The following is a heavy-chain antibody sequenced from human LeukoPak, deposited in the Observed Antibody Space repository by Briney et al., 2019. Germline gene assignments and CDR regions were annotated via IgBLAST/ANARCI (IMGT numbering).Heavy chain of an antibody. Sequence: GGSLRLSCAASGFTFDDYAMHWVRQAPGKGLEWVSGISWNSGSIGYADSVKGRFTISRDSAKNSLYLQMNSLRAEDTALYYCAKDRRGYCRGECDYWGQGTLVTVSS. J-gene: IGHJ4*02. V-gene: IGHV3-9*01. D-gene: IGHD2-15*01. CDR1: GFTFDDYA. CDR3: AKDRRGYCRGECDY. CDR2: ISWNSGSI.